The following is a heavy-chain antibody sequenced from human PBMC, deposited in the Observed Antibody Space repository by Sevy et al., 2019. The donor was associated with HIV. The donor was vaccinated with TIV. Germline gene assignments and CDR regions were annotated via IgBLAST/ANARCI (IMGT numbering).Heavy chain of an antibody. CDR2: IYASSSPI. V-gene: IGHV3-48*03. CDR1: GFTFRSYE. Sequence: GGSLRLSCEGSGFTFRSYEMNWVRQAPGKGLEWISYIYASSSPIYYSDSIRGRFTISRDDAKNSLYLQMDDLRVDDTATYYCARKVGYYYYYGMDVWGQGTTVTVSS. CDR3: ARKVGYYYYYGMDV. J-gene: IGHJ6*02.